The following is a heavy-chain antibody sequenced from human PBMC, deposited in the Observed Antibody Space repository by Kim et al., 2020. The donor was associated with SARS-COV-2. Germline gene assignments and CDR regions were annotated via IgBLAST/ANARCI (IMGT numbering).Heavy chain of an antibody. CDR3: ARFGYYDSSGSTDY. CDR2: IYYSGST. D-gene: IGHD3-22*01. CDR1: GGSISSSSYY. J-gene: IGHJ4*02. V-gene: IGHV4-39*01. Sequence: SETLSLTCTVSGGSISSSSYYWGWIRQPPGKGLEWIGSIYYSGSTYYNPSLKSRVTISVDTSKNQFSLKLSSVTAADTAVYYCARFGYYDSSGSTDYWGQGTLVTVSS.